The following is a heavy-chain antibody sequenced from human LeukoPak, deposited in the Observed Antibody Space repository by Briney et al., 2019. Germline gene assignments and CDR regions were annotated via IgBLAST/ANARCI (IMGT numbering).Heavy chain of an antibody. CDR3: ARDRWNWGNIEYFDY. CDR1: GGSVSSYY. CDR2: INYSGST. V-gene: IGHV4-59*02. Sequence: SETLSLTCTVSGGSVSSYYWSWIRQPPGKGLEWIGYINYSGSTNYNPSLKSRVTISVDTSKNQFSLKLSSVTAADTAVYYCARDRWNWGNIEYFDYWGQGTLVTVSS. J-gene: IGHJ4*02. D-gene: IGHD7-27*01.